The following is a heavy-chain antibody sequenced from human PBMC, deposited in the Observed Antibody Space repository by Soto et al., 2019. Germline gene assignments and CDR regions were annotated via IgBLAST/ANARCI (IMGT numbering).Heavy chain of an antibody. D-gene: IGHD1-26*01. CDR2: IYWDDDK. V-gene: IGHV2-5*02. CDR3: AHRLLSGSYPPYHYYGMAV. CDR1: GISLSTSGVG. J-gene: IGHJ6*02. Sequence: QITLKESGPTLVKPTQTLTLTCSFSGISLSTSGVGVGWIRQPPRKALEWVALIYWDDDKRYSPSLKSRLTITKGTSKDQVVLTMTNMDPVDTATYYCAHRLLSGSYPPYHYYGMAVWGQGITVTVSS.